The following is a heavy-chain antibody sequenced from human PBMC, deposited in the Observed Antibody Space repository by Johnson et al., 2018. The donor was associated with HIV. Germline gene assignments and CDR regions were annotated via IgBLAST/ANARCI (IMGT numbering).Heavy chain of an antibody. D-gene: IGHD6-13*01. CDR1: GFTFSSYG. Sequence: QMQLVESGGDVVQPGRSLRLSCAASGFTFSSYGIHWVRQAPGKGLEWVSGISWTSGSIGYVDSVKGRFTISRDNSKNTLYLQMNSLRAEDTAVYYCANNLQQLATKDAFDIWGQGTMVTVSS. CDR2: ISWTSGSI. V-gene: IGHV3-NL1*01. J-gene: IGHJ3*02. CDR3: ANNLQQLATKDAFDI.